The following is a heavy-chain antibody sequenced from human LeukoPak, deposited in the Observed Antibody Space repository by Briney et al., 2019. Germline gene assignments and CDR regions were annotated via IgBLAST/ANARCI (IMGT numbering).Heavy chain of an antibody. V-gene: IGHV1-69*13. D-gene: IGHD6-13*01. Sequence: SVKVSCKASGYTFTGYYMHWVRQAPGQGLEWMGGIIPIFGTANYAQKFQGRVTITADESTSTAYMELSSLRSEDTAVYYCARDTGYSSSWYIYWGQGTLVTVSS. J-gene: IGHJ4*02. CDR1: GYTFTGYY. CDR2: IIPIFGTA. CDR3: ARDTGYSSSWYIY.